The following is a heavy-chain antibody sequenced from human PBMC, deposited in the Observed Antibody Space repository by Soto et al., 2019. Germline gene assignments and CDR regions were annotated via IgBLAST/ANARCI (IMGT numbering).Heavy chain of an antibody. D-gene: IGHD6-13*01. V-gene: IGHV4-59*01. J-gene: IGHJ6*02. CDR3: ARVVRYSSSWYKVDYYYGIDV. CDR2: IYYSGST. CDR1: GGSISSYY. Sequence: PSETLSLTCTVSGGSISSYYWSWIRQPPGKGMEWLGYIYYSGSTNYNPSLKSRVTISVDTSKNQFSLKLSSVTAADTAVYYCARVVRYSSSWYKVDYYYGIDVWGQGTRVTVSS.